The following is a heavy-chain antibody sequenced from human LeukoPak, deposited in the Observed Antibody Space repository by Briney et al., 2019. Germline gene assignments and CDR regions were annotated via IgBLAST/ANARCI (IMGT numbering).Heavy chain of an antibody. D-gene: IGHD1-1*01. CDR1: GYTFTSYG. Sequence: GASVKVSCKASGYTFTSYGISWVRQAPGQGLEWMGWISAYNGNTNYAQKLQGRVTMTTDTSTSTACMELRSLRSDDTAVYYCARVPGILATGYFDYWGQGTLVTVSS. V-gene: IGHV1-18*01. CDR2: ISAYNGNT. J-gene: IGHJ4*02. CDR3: ARVPGILATGYFDY.